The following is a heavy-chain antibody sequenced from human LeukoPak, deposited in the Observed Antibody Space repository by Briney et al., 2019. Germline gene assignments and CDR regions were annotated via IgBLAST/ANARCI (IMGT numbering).Heavy chain of an antibody. CDR3: ARHYRREDWFDP. V-gene: IGHV4-39*01. CDR2: IHSSGNT. D-gene: IGHD3-16*02. Sequence: SDPLSLSCTVSGVSITNPFYSWAWIRQPPGKGLGWFGSIHSSGNTYYNPSLKSRVTISVDTSKDQFSLKLTSVTAADTAMYYCARHYRREDWFDPWGQGTLVTVSS. CDR1: GVSITNPFYS. J-gene: IGHJ5*02.